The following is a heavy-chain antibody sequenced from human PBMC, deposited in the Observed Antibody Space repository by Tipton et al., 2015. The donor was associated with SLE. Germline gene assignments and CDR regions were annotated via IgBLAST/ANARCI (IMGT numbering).Heavy chain of an antibody. Sequence: TLSLTCTVSGGSFSSHYWTWIRQSPGKGLEWIGYIYYTGSTDYNPSPKSRVTISLDTSKSQLSLKMTSVTAADTAIYYCARCLGEIDYWGQGTLVTVSS. J-gene: IGHJ4*02. CDR2: IYYTGST. D-gene: IGHD3-10*01. CDR3: ARCLGEIDY. V-gene: IGHV4-59*11. CDR1: GGSFSSHY.